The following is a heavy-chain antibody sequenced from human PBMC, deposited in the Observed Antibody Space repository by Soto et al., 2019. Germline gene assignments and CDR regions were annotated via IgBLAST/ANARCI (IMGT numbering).Heavy chain of an antibody. D-gene: IGHD1-7*01. Sequence: ASVKVSCKASGYTFTGYYMHWVRQAPGQGLEWMGWMNPNSGNTGYAQKFQGRVTMTRNTSISTAYMELSSLRSEDTAVYYCARGYNWNYIRAFDIWGQGTIVTVSS. CDR3: ARGYNWNYIRAFDI. CDR2: MNPNSGNT. V-gene: IGHV1-8*02. CDR1: GYTFTGYY. J-gene: IGHJ3*02.